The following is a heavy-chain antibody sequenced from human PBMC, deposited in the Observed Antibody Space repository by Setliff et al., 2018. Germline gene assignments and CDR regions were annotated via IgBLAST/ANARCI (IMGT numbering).Heavy chain of an antibody. V-gene: IGHV1-69*06. CDR2: IIPIFGTA. CDR3: ASRRGLEWSLGAFDI. D-gene: IGHD3-3*01. J-gene: IGHJ3*02. CDR1: GGTFSSYA. Sequence: SVKVSCKASGGTFSSYAISWVRQAPGQGLEWMGRIIPIFGTANYAQKFQGRVTITADKSTSTAYMELSSLRSADTAVYYCASRRGLEWSLGAFDIWGQGTMVTVS.